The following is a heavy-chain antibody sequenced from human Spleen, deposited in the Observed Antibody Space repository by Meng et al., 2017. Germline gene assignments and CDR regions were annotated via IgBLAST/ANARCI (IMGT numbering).Heavy chain of an antibody. CDR2: MNPNSGKT. Sequence: HVQVVQSGAEVKKPGASLKVSCKAAGYTFTNVGINWVRQATGQGLEWMGWMNPNSGKTGYAEKFQGRVTMTRDTSISTAYMELSSLTSQDTAVYYCARGTGTGFDYWGQGALVTVSS. D-gene: IGHD1-7*01. CDR3: ARGTGTGFDY. V-gene: IGHV1-8*01. CDR1: GYTFTNVG. J-gene: IGHJ4*02.